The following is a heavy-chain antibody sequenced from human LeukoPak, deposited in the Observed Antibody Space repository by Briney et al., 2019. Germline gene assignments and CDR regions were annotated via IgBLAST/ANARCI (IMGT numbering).Heavy chain of an antibody. CDR2: ISSSSSYI. J-gene: IGHJ4*02. V-gene: IGHV3-21*01. D-gene: IGHD3-9*01. CDR1: GFTFSSYS. CDR3: ARAVDDILTGYCFDY. Sequence: GGSLRLSCAASGFTFSSYSMNWVRQAPGKRLEWVSSISSSSSYIYYADSVKGRFTISRDNAKNSLYLQMNSLRAEDTAVYYCARAVDDILTGYCFDYWGQGTLVTVSS.